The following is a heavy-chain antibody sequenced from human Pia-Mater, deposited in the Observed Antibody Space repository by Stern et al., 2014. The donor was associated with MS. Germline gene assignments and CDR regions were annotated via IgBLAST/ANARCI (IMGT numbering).Heavy chain of an antibody. CDR1: GFTFSASV. CDR3: APSSAI. Sequence: EVQLVESGGGLVQPGGPLKVSCAASGFTFSASVIHWVRQAPGKGLEWVGRIRNKGKNYATAYAVSVKGRFTISRDDSKNTAYLHMSSLKVEDTAVYYCAPSSAIWGRGTMVTVSS. J-gene: IGHJ3*02. CDR2: IRNKGKNYAT. V-gene: IGHV3-73*02.